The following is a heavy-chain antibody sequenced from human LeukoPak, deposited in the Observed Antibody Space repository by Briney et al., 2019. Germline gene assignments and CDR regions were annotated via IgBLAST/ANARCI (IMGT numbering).Heavy chain of an antibody. Sequence: GGSLRLSCAASGFTFDDHAMHWVRQAPGKGLEWVSGISWNSGSIGYADSVKGRFTISRDNAKNSLYLQMNSLRAEDTALYYCAKDITHDFWSGYYNTRNWFDPWGQGTLVTVSS. CDR2: ISWNSGSI. CDR1: GFTFDDHA. D-gene: IGHD3-3*01. J-gene: IGHJ5*02. V-gene: IGHV3-9*01. CDR3: AKDITHDFWSGYYNTRNWFDP.